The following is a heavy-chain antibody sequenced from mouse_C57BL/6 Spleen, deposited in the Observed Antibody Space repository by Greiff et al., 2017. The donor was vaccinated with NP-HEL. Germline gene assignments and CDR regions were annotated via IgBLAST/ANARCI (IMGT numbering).Heavy chain of an antibody. J-gene: IGHJ4*01. CDR1: GYTFTSYG. V-gene: IGHV1-81*01. CDR2: IYPRSGNT. D-gene: IGHD2-4*01. Sequence: QVQLQQSGAELARPGASVKLSCKASGYTFTSYGISWVKQRTGQGLEWIGEIYPRSGNTYYNEKFKGKATLTADKSSSTAYMELRSLTSEDSAVYFCAIIYYDYDGGYYYAMDYWGQGTSVTVSS. CDR3: AIIYYDYDGGYYYAMDY.